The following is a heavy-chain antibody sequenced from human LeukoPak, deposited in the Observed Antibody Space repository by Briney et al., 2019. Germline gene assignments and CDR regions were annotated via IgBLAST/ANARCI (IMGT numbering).Heavy chain of an antibody. Sequence: GGSPRLSCAASGFTFSDYNMHWIRQAPGKGLEWISYISSRGGTIFYADSVKGRFTISRDNAENSLFLQLNSLRPEDTAAYYCARDGIRSFGLITKHDYWGQGTLVTVSS. D-gene: IGHD3-3*01. V-gene: IGHV3-11*04. CDR1: GFTFSDYN. J-gene: IGHJ4*02. CDR3: ARDGIRSFGLITKHDY. CDR2: ISSRGGTI.